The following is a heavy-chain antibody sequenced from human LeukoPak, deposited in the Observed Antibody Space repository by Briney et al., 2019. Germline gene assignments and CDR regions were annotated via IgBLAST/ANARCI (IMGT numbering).Heavy chain of an antibody. J-gene: IGHJ4*02. Sequence: ASVKVSCKASGYTFTGYYMHWVRQAPGQGLEWMGWINPNSGGTNYAQKFQGRVTITRDTSISTAYMELSRLRSDDTAVYYCARGGHDIRYCSGGSCYYFDYWGQGTLVTVSS. CDR2: INPNSGGT. CDR1: GYTFTGYY. CDR3: ARGGHDIRYCSGGSCYYFDY. V-gene: IGHV1-2*02. D-gene: IGHD2-15*01.